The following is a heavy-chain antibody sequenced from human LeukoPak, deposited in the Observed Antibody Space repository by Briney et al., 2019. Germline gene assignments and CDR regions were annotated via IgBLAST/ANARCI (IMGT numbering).Heavy chain of an antibody. CDR1: GYTFTNYG. CDR3: ARESTGGSLEIDY. CDR2: ISAYNGDT. J-gene: IGHJ4*02. Sequence: ASVKVSCKASGYTFTNYGITWVRQAPGQGLEWMGWISAYNGDTTYAQRLQGRVTLTTDASTSTAYMELRSLRSDDTAVYYCARESTGGSLEIDYWGQGTLVTVSS. V-gene: IGHV1-18*01. D-gene: IGHD2-8*02.